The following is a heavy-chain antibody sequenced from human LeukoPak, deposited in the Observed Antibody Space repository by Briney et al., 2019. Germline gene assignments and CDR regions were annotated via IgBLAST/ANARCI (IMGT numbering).Heavy chain of an antibody. CDR3: GKTRYMDD. CDR2: IGGSGGNT. V-gene: IGHV3-23*01. J-gene: IGHJ6*03. CDR1: GFTFSSNA. Sequence: GGSLRLSCAASGFTFSSNAMSWVRQAPGRGLEWVPTIGGSGGNTYYADSVKGRFTISRDNSKNTLYLQMNSVRAEDTAVYYCGKTRYMDDWGKGTTVTVSS.